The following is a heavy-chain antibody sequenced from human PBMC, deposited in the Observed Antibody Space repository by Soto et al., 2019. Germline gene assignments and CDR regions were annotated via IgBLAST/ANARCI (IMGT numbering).Heavy chain of an antibody. D-gene: IGHD2-15*01. Sequence: SETLSLTCTVSGGSISSGGYYWSWILHHPGKGLEWIGYIYYSVSTYYNPSLKSRVTISVDTSKNQISLQLSSVTAADTAVYHCARAPRGGSFFYFDSWGQGTMVTVSS. CDR2: IYYSVST. CDR3: ARAPRGGSFFYFDS. CDR1: GGSISSGGYY. J-gene: IGHJ4*02. V-gene: IGHV4-31*03.